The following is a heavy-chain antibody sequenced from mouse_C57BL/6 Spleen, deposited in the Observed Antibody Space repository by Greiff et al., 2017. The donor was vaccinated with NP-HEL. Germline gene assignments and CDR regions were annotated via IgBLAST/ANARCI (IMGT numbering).Heavy chain of an antibody. CDR3: SRHYDSSGDWYFDV. Sequence: VQLQQSGPELVKPGASVKISCKASGYTFTDYYMNWVKQRHGTSLEWIGDINPNNGGTSYNQKFTRKDTLTVYKASSTSYMELLSLTSYDYAVYYGSRHYDSSGDWYFDVWGTGTTVTVSS. V-gene: IGHV1-26*01. CDR2: INPNNGGT. D-gene: IGHD1-1*01. J-gene: IGHJ1*03. CDR1: GYTFTDYY.